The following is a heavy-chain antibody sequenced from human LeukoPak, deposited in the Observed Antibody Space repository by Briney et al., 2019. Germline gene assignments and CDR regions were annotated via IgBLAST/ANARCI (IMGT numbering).Heavy chain of an antibody. CDR2: INQGGSRL. D-gene: IGHD2-8*01. CDR3: ARLKDDVTKLDY. Sequence: GGSLRLSCAGSGFTFGRYWMSWVCQAPGKGLEWVASINQGGSRLHYLDSVTGRFIISRDDAQNSLFLQMTRLRVDDTAVYYCARLKDDVTKLDYWGQGTLVSVSS. V-gene: IGHV3-7*01. CDR1: GFTFGRYW. J-gene: IGHJ4*02.